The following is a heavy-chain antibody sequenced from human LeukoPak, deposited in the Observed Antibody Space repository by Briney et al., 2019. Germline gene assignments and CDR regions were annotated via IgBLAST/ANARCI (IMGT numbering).Heavy chain of an antibody. CDR2: IYYRGTT. Sequence: PSETLSLTCTVSGGSINDYYWNWLRQPPGKGLEWIGFIYYRGTTNNNPPLKSRVTTSIDTSKKQFSLNLSSVTAADTAIYYCAGVFSGRRPFELWGQGILVTVSS. CDR1: GGSINDYY. CDR3: AGVFSGRRPFEL. J-gene: IGHJ4*02. V-gene: IGHV4-59*03. D-gene: IGHD3-10*01.